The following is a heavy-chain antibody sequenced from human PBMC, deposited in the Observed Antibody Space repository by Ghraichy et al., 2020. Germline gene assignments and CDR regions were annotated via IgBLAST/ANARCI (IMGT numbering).Heavy chain of an antibody. CDR1: GFTFSNAW. V-gene: IGHV3-15*01. J-gene: IGHJ4*02. D-gene: IGHD6-13*01. CDR3: TTDPSSSWEEYFDY. CDR2: IKSKTDGGTT. Sequence: GGSLRLSCAASGFTFSNAWMSWVRQAPGKGLEWVGRIKSKTDGGTTDYAAPVKGRFTISRDDSKNTLYLQMNSLKTEDTAVYYCTTDPSSSWEEYFDYWGQGTLVTVSS.